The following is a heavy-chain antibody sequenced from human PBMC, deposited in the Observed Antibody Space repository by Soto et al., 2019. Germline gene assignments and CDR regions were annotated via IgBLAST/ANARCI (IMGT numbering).Heavy chain of an antibody. CDR2: INPNSGGT. CDR1: GYTFAGYY. D-gene: IGHD6-19*01. CDR3: AREIAVAGTGY. Sequence: GASVKVSCKASGYTFAGYYMHWVRQAPGQGLEWMGWINPNSGGTNYAQKVQGRVTMTRDTSISTAYMELSRLRSDDTAVYYCAREIAVAGTGYWGQGTLVTVSS. J-gene: IGHJ4*02. V-gene: IGHV1-2*02.